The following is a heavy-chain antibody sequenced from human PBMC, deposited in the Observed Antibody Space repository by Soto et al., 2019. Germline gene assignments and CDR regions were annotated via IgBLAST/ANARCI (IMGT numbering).Heavy chain of an antibody. CDR3: AKKLEPAAMFGFDI. D-gene: IGHD2-2*01. Sequence: EVQMVESGGGLIQPGGSLRLSCAVSGFTVSTKYMSWVRQAPGKGLEWVSIIYTGGDTYYADSVKGRFTISRDNSESTLYLQMNSLTAEDTAVYYCAKKLEPAAMFGFDIWGQGTMVTVSS. J-gene: IGHJ3*02. CDR2: IYTGGDT. CDR1: GFTVSTKY. V-gene: IGHV3-53*01.